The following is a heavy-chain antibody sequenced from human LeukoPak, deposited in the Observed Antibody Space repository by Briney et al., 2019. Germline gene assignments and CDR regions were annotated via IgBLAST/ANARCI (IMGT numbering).Heavy chain of an antibody. CDR2: IYYTGST. D-gene: IGHD3-10*01. V-gene: IGHV4-59*01. CDR1: GGSISTYY. CDR3: ARDEGTMVRGAPAQLDV. J-gene: IGHJ6*04. Sequence: SETLSLTCTLSGGSISTYYWSWVRQPPGKGLEWIGYIYYTGSTDYNPSLKSRVTMSVDTSKNQFSLKLSSVTAADTAVYSCARDEGTMVRGAPAQLDVWGKGTTVTISS.